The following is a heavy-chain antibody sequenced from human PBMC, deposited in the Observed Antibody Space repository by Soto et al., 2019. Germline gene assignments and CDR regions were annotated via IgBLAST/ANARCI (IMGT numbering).Heavy chain of an antibody. V-gene: IGHV4-31*03. CDR1: GGSITNNNYY. D-gene: IGHD5-18*01. Sequence: PSETLSLTCTVSGGSITNNNYYWSWIRQHPGKGLEWIGYINYVGSAYCNPSLKSRLTLSVDTSKNQFFLKVTSVTAADTAVFYCARVPRSYGRSFMFDSWGQGTLVTVSS. J-gene: IGHJ4*02. CDR3: ARVPRSYGRSFMFDS. CDR2: INYVGSA.